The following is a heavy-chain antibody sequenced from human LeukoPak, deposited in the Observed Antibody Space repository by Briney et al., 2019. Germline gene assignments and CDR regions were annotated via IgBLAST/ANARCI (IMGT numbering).Heavy chain of an antibody. J-gene: IGHJ1*01. CDR3: ARNDYSNNEYFQH. CDR1: GFTVSSNY. V-gene: IGHV3-66*01. D-gene: IGHD4-11*01. CDR2: IYSGGST. Sequence: PGGSLRLSCAASGFTVSSNYISWVRQAPGKGLQWVSVIYSGGSTYYADSVKGRFTVSRDNSQNTLYLQMNSLRAEDTAVYYCARNDYSNNEYFQHWGQGTLVTVSS.